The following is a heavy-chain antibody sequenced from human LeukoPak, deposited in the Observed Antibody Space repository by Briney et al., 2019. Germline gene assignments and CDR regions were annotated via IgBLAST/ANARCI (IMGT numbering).Heavy chain of an antibody. Sequence: SETLSLTCTVSGGSISSGGYYWSWIRHHPGKGLEWIGYIYYSGSTCYNPSLKSRVTISVDTSKNQFSLKLSSVTAADTAVYYCARAGEASFNWFDPWGQGTLVTVSS. CDR2: IYYSGST. V-gene: IGHV4-31*03. D-gene: IGHD3-16*02. J-gene: IGHJ5*02. CDR1: GGSISSGGYY. CDR3: ARAGEASFNWFDP.